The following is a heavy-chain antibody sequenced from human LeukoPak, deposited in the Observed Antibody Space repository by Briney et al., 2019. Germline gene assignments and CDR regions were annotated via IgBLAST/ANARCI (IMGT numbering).Heavy chain of an antibody. Sequence: SEALSLTCTVSGGPITSHYWTWIRQSPVKGLEWIGDISNSGSTSYNPSLKSRVTVSIDTSKNQFSLNLRSVTAADTAVYYCGRDALVGYFSYYYMDVWGKGTTVTVSS. V-gene: IGHV4-59*11. CDR2: ISNSGST. CDR1: GGPITSHY. D-gene: IGHD2-15*01. CDR3: GRDALVGYFSYYYMDV. J-gene: IGHJ6*03.